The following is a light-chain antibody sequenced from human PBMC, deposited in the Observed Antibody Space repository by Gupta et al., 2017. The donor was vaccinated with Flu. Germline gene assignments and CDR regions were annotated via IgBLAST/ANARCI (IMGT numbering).Light chain of an antibody. CDR3: QAWDSTTFWV. CDR2: EDT. Sequence: PGQTASITCSGDKLGDKYACWYQQKPSQSPVLVIHEDTKRPSGIPERFSGSNSGNTATLTISGAQAMDEADYYCQAWDSTTFWVFGGGTKLTVL. CDR1: KLGDKY. V-gene: IGLV3-1*01. J-gene: IGLJ3*02.